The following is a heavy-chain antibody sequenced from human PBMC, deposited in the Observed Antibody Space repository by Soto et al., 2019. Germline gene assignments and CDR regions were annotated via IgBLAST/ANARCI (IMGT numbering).Heavy chain of an antibody. CDR1: GFTFSSHG. D-gene: IGHD5-12*01. CDR2: IWYDRSNN. V-gene: IGHV3-33*03. CDR3: AKDHDEDFGYDLDYFDY. Sequence: GGSLRLSCAASGFTFSSHGMHWVRQAPGKGLEWVAVIWYDRSNNDYADSVKGRFTISRDNAKNSLYLQMNSLRAEDTAFYYCAKDHDEDFGYDLDYFDYWGQGTLVTV. J-gene: IGHJ4*02.